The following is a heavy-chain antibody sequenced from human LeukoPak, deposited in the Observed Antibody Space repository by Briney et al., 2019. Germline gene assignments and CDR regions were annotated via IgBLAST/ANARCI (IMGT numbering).Heavy chain of an antibody. CDR3: ARARLGTVTGYHFDY. CDR1: GFTFSNFF. J-gene: IGHJ4*02. V-gene: IGHV3-33*01. CDR2: IWYDGSKT. D-gene: IGHD3-9*01. Sequence: GTSLRLSCAASGFTFSNFFMHWVRQAPGKGLEWVALIWYDGSKTYYVDSVKGRLTISRDNSKDTVYLQMNSLRAEDTAVYHCARARLGTVTGYHFDYWGQGIPVTVSS.